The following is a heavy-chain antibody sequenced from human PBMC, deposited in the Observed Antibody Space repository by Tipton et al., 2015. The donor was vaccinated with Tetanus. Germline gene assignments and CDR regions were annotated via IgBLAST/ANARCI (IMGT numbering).Heavy chain of an antibody. V-gene: IGHV1-46*01. CDR3: ARSQEGIGDAFDI. D-gene: IGHD6-13*01. J-gene: IGHJ3*02. CDR2: INPSGGST. Sequence: QLVQSGAEVKKPGASVKVSCKASGYTFTSYYMHWVRQAPGQGLEWMGIINPSGGSTSYAQKFQGRVTMTRDTSTSTVYMGLSSLRSEDTAVYYCARSQEGIGDAFDIWGQGTMVTVSS. CDR1: GYTFTSYY.